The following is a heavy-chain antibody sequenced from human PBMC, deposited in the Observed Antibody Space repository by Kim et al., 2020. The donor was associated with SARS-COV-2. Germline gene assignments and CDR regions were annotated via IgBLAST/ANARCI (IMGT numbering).Heavy chain of an antibody. CDR1: GFTFSSYS. Sequence: GGSLRLSCAASGFTFSSYSMNWVRQAPGKGLEWVSYISSSSSTIYYADSVKGRFTISRDNAKNSLYLQMNSLRDEDTAVYYCARDHNIVVVDGAFDIWGQGTMVTVSS. D-gene: IGHD2-15*01. CDR3: ARDHNIVVVDGAFDI. V-gene: IGHV3-48*02. J-gene: IGHJ3*02. CDR2: ISSSSSTI.